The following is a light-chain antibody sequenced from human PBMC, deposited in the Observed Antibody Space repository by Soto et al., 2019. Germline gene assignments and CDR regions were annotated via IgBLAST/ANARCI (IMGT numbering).Light chain of an antibody. CDR1: QSLNSNY. CDR2: GVS. Sequence: EIVLTQSPGTLSLSPGERATLSCRASQSLNSNYLAWHQQKPGQAPRLLIYGVSTRATGIPDRFSGTGSGTDFALTISRLESEDFAVYYCQQYAGSPYSFGQGTRLEIK. CDR3: QQYAGSPYS. J-gene: IGKJ2*01. V-gene: IGKV3-20*01.